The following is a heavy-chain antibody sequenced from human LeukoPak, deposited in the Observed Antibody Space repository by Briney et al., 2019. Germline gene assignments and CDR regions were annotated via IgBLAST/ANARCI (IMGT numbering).Heavy chain of an antibody. D-gene: IGHD5-12*01. Sequence: GASVKVSCKASGYTFTSYGISWVRQAPGQGLEWMGWISAYNGNTNYAQKLQGRVTMTTDTSTSTAYMELRSLRSEDTAVYYCARAASDIVATDWFDPWGQGTLVTVSS. CDR3: ARAASDIVATDWFDP. CDR1: GYTFTSYG. CDR2: ISAYNGNT. J-gene: IGHJ5*02. V-gene: IGHV1-18*01.